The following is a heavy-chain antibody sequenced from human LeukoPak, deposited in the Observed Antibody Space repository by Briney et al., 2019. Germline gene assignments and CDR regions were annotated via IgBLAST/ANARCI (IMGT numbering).Heavy chain of an antibody. CDR1: GFTFSSYA. J-gene: IGHJ6*02. CDR2: ISYDGSNK. V-gene: IGHV3-30-3*01. D-gene: IGHD6-13*01. CDR3: ARDFSSSWYIIYYYYGMDV. Sequence: GESLRLSCAASGFTFSSYAMHWVRQAPGKGLEWVAVISYDGSNKYYADSVKGRFTISRDNSKNTLYLQMNSLRAEDTAVYYCARDFSSSWYIIYYYYGMDVWGQGTTVTVSS.